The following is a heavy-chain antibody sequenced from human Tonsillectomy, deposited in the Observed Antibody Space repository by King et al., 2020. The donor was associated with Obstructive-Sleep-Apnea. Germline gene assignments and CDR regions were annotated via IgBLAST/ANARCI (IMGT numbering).Heavy chain of an antibody. J-gene: IGHJ4*02. Sequence: VQLVESGGDLVQPGGSLRLSCAASGFTLRSYAMSWVRPAAGEGLEWVSGLSGSGGITDYADSVKGRFTISSDNSNNTVYLQMNSLRAEDTAVYYCAKDSMDYDTLTGPVDYWGQGTLVTVSS. CDR2: LSGSGGIT. CDR3: AKDSMDYDTLTGPVDY. V-gene: IGHV3-23*04. D-gene: IGHD3-9*01. CDR1: GFTLRSYA.